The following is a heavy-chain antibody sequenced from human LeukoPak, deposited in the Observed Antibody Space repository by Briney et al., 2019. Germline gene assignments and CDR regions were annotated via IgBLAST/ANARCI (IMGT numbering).Heavy chain of an antibody. Sequence: GGSLRLSCAASGFTFSSYSMNWVRQAPGKGLEWVSSISSSSSYIYYADSVKGRFTISRDNAKNSLYLQMNSLRAEDTAVYYCASGRLWFGELLGVGPPYWGQGTLVTVSS. CDR2: ISSSSSYI. CDR1: GFTFSSYS. D-gene: IGHD3-10*01. V-gene: IGHV3-21*01. J-gene: IGHJ4*02. CDR3: ASGRLWFGELLGVGPPY.